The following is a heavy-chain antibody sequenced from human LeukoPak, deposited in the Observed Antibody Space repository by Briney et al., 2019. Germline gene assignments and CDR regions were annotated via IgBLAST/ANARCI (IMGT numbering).Heavy chain of an antibody. CDR1: GFIFSSYW. Sequence: PGGSLRLSCAASGFIFSSYWMSWVRQAPGEGLEWVANIKEDGSEKYYVDSVKGRFTISRDNAKNSLYLQMNSLRAEDTAVYYCARDQWLTYWGQGTLVTVSS. J-gene: IGHJ4*02. CDR3: ARDQWLTY. D-gene: IGHD6-19*01. V-gene: IGHV3-7*04. CDR2: IKEDGSEK.